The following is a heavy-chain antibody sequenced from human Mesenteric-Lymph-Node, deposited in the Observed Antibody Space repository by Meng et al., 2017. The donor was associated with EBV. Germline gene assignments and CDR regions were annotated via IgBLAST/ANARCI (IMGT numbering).Heavy chain of an antibody. V-gene: IGHV7-4-1*02. CDR1: GYTFHMHA. CDR3: VRGRLGFDYFLGVDY. J-gene: IGHJ4*01. Sequence: QVQLVQSGSELREPGXLVKISXHTSGYTFHMHAMNWVRQTPGQGFEWMGWINTKTGNPVYAQDFTGRFVFSLDTSVSTAYLQISGLTTEDTAIYYCVRGRLGFDYFLGVDYGGLGTLVTVSS. D-gene: IGHD3-9*01. CDR2: INTKTGNP.